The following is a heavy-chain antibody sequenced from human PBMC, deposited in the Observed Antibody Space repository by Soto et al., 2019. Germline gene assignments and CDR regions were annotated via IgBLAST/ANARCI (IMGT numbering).Heavy chain of an antibody. V-gene: IGHV3-30-3*01. Sequence: QVQLLESGGGVVQPGRSLRLSCAASGFTFSSYAMHWVRQAPGKGLEWVAVISYDGSNKYYADSVKGQFTISRDNSKNTLYLQMNSLRAEDTAVYYCARGPYYFDYWGQGTLVTVSS. CDR2: ISYDGSNK. CDR1: GFTFSSYA. CDR3: ARGPYYFDY. J-gene: IGHJ4*02.